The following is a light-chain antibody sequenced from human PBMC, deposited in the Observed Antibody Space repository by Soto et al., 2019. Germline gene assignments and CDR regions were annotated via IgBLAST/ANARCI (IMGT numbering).Light chain of an antibody. J-gene: IGKJ4*01. CDR2: DAS. CDR3: QQRNNWPLT. V-gene: IGKV3-11*01. Sequence: EIVLTQSPATLSLSPGERATLSCRASQSVSSYLAWYQQKPGQAPRLLIYDASNRATGIPARFSGSGSGTDFTLTIISLEPEDLVVYYCQQRNNWPLTFGGGPKVEIK. CDR1: QSVSSY.